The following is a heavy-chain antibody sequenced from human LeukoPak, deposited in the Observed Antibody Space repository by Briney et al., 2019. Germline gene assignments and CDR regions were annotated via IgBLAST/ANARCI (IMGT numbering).Heavy chain of an antibody. CDR3: ARAAAAAGHFDY. V-gene: IGHV4-34*01. CDR2: INHSGST. Sequence: SETLSLTCAVYGGSFSGYYWSWIRQPPGKGLEWIGEINHSGSTNYNPSLKSRVTISVDTFKNQFSLKLSSVTAADTAVYYCARAAAAAGHFDYWGQGTLVTVSS. J-gene: IGHJ4*02. CDR1: GGSFSGYY. D-gene: IGHD6-13*01.